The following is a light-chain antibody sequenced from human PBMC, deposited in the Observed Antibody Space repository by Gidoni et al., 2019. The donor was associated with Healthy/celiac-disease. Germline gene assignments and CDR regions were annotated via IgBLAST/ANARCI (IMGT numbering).Light chain of an antibody. Sequence: DIQMTQSPSSLSASVGDRVTITCRASQSISSYLNWYQQKPGKAPKLLIYAASSLQSGVPSRFSGSGSGKDFTLTIRSLQPEDFATYYCQQSYSTRWTLGQGTKVEIK. CDR3: QQSYSTRWT. V-gene: IGKV1-39*01. CDR2: AAS. J-gene: IGKJ1*01. CDR1: QSISSY.